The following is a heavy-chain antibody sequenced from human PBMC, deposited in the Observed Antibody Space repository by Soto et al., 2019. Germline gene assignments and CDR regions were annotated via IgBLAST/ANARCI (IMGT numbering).Heavy chain of an antibody. CDR2: IYCDDEK. Sequence: SGPTPVYQTRTVTLTCRFSGLSFTTSKVGVGWFRQPPGEALEWLALIYCDDEKRYSPSLKSRLTITKDTFSNQVVLTMTNMDPVDTATYFFARMGGITGTTFDGFDSLVQGSLVTGSS. D-gene: IGHD1-7*01. CDR1: GLSFTTSKVG. J-gene: IGHJ5*01. CDR3: ARMGGITGTTFDGFDS. V-gene: IGHV2-5*02.